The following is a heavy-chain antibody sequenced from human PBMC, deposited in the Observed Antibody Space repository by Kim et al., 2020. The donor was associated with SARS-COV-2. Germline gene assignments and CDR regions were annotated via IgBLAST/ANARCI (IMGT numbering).Heavy chain of an antibody. V-gene: IGHV3-23*01. Sequence: GGSLRLSCTASAFTFSSYAMNWVRQAPGKGLEWVSVITSSGGATSYADSVKGRFTISRDNSKNTLYLQINSLRVEDTAIYYCASYNHVGTTSEYWGQGTLVSVSS. CDR1: AFTFSSYA. CDR3: ASYNHVGTTSEY. J-gene: IGHJ4*02. CDR2: ITSSGGAT. D-gene: IGHD1-26*01.